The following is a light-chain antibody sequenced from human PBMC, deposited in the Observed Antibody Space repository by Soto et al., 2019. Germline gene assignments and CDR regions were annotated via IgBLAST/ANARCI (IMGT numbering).Light chain of an antibody. Sequence: ETVLTQTPGTVSLSPGETATLSCTTSQTVNTDYLAWYLQKLGQAPRLLIYGVFNRATSNPDTFSGSGSETYFTLTISALEPEDSAVYYCQHYDGSRRTFGQGTNLEI. V-gene: IGKV3-20*01. CDR2: GVF. CDR3: QHYDGSRRT. J-gene: IGKJ2*01. CDR1: QTVNTDY.